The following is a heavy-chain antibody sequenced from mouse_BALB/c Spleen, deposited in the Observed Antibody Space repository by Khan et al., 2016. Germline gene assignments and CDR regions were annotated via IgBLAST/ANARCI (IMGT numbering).Heavy chain of an antibody. D-gene: IGHD2-4*01. V-gene: IGHV3-2*02. J-gene: IGHJ2*01. CDR1: CYSITSDYA. Sequence: EVQLQESGPGLVKPSQSLSLTCTVTCYSITSDYAWNWIRQFPGDKLEWMGYISYSGSTSYNPSLKSRISLTRDTSKNQYFLQLNSVTTEDTATYYCARGMITTFDYWGQGTTLTVSS. CDR3: ARGMITTFDY. CDR2: ISYSGST.